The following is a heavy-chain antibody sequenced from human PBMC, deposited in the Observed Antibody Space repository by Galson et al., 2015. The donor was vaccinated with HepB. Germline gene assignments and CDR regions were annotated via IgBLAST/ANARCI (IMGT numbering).Heavy chain of an antibody. CDR2: INNNGGST. CDR3: VRLGQNYGFDL. Sequence: SLRLSCAASGFSFSSSAMHWVRQAPGRGLQCVSAINNNGGSTYYADSVKGRFTISRDNSEDTLFLQMSSLRTEDTAIYYCVRLGQNYGFDLWGQGTLVTVSS. D-gene: IGHD3/OR15-3a*01. V-gene: IGHV3-64D*06. J-gene: IGHJ3*01. CDR1: GFSFSSSA.